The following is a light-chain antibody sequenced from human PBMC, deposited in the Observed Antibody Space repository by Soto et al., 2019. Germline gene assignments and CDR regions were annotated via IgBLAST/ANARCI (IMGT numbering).Light chain of an antibody. J-gene: IGKJ5*01. CDR2: AAS. Sequence: IQMTQSASSLSASVGDRFTIACRASQGISSYLAWYQQKPGKAPKLLIYAASTLQSGVPSRFSGSGSGTDFTLTISSLQPEDFATYYCQQLNSYPITFGQGTRLEIK. V-gene: IGKV1-9*01. CDR3: QQLNSYPIT. CDR1: QGISSY.